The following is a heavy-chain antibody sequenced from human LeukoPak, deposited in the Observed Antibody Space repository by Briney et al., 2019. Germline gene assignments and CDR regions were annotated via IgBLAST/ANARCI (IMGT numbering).Heavy chain of an antibody. CDR1: GGSISSGGYS. Sequence: SQTLSLTCAVSGGSISSGGYSWSWIRQPPGNGLEWIGYIYHSGSTYYNPSLKSRVTISVDRSKNQFSLKLSSVTAADTAVYYCARVAVAGWFDPWGQGTLVTVSS. J-gene: IGHJ5*02. V-gene: IGHV4-30-2*01. CDR3: ARVAVAGWFDP. D-gene: IGHD4-23*01. CDR2: IYHSGST.